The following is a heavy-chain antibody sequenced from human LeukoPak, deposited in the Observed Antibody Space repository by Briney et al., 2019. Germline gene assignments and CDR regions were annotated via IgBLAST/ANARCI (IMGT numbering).Heavy chain of an antibody. D-gene: IGHD3-10*01. V-gene: IGHV3-20*04. CDR3: ARNTRSTEYYYGSGSYYSYYFDY. CDR2: INWNGGST. J-gene: IGHJ4*02. Sequence: PGRCLRLSCAASRLTFDDYGMSWVRHAPGKGLEWVSGINWNGGSTGYVDSVKGRFTISRDNAKNSLYLQMNSLRAEDTALYYCARNTRSTEYYYGSGSYYSYYFDYWGQGTLVTVSS. CDR1: RLTFDDYG.